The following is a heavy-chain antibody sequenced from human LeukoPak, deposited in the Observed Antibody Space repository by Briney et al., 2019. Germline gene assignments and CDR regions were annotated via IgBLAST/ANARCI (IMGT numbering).Heavy chain of an antibody. V-gene: IGHV5-51*01. CDR1: GYSLTSYW. CDR3: ARSEGDTAPFDY. CDR2: IYPSDSDT. Sequence: GESLKISRKGSGYSLTSYWIGWVRPMPGKGLEWMGIIYPSDSDTRYSPSFQGQVTISADKSISTAYLQWSSLKASDTAMYYCARSEGDTAPFDYWGQGTLVTVSS. D-gene: IGHD5-18*01. J-gene: IGHJ4*02.